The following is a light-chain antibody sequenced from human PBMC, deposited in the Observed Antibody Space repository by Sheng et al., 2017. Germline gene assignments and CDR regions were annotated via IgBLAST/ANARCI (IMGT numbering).Light chain of an antibody. Sequence: SYELTQPPSVSVSPGQTASITCSGDKLGDKYACWYQQKAGQSPVLVIYQDTKRPSGIPERFSGSNSGNTATLIISGTQAMDEADYYCQAWDSSTAHYVFGTGTKVTVL. CDR1: KLGDKY. J-gene: IGLJ1*01. V-gene: IGLV3-1*01. CDR3: QAWDSSTAHYV. CDR2: QDT.